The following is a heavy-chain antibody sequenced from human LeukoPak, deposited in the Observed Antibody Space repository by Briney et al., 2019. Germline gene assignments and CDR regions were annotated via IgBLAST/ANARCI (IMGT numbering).Heavy chain of an antibody. CDR2: ISAYNGKT. J-gene: IGHJ6*03. V-gene: IGHV1-18*01. Sequence: ASVKVSCKASGYTFTSYGISWVRQAPGQGLEWMGWISAYNGKTNYAQKLQGRVTMTTDTSTSTAYMELRSLRSDDTAVYYCARVGFHIVVVPAAMDYYYYMDVWGKGTTVTVSS. CDR3: ARVGFHIVVVPAAMDYYYYMDV. D-gene: IGHD2-2*01. CDR1: GYTFTSYG.